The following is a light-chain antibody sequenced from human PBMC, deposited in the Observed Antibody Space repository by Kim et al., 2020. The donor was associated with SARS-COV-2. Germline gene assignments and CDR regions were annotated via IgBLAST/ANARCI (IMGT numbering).Light chain of an antibody. CDR1: QRISSY. Sequence: DIQMTQSPSSLSASVGDRVTITCRASQRISSYLNWYQQKPGKAPNLLIYAASSLQSGVPSRFSGSGSGTDFTLTISSLQPEDFATYYCQQSYNTPYTFGQGTKLEIK. V-gene: IGKV1-39*01. J-gene: IGKJ2*01. CDR3: QQSYNTPYT. CDR2: AAS.